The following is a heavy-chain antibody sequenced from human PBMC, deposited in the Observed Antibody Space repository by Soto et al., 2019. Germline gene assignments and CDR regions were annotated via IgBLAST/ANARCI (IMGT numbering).Heavy chain of an antibody. V-gene: IGHV4-34*01. J-gene: IGHJ4*02. D-gene: IGHD4-17*01. Sequence: SETRSLTCAVYGGSFSGYYWSWIRQPPGKGLEWIGEINHSGSTNYNPSLKSRVTISVDTSKNQFSLKLSSVTAADTAVYYCARVGGDYDFDYWGQGTLVTVSS. CDR2: INHSGST. CDR3: ARVGGDYDFDY. CDR1: GGSFSGYY.